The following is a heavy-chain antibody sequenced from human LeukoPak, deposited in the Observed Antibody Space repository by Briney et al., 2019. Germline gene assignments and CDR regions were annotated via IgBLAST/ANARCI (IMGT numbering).Heavy chain of an antibody. V-gene: IGHV4-59*08. CDR3: ARQGFVYYDILTGYDSAFDP. CDR1: GGSISSYY. J-gene: IGHJ5*02. Sequence: SETLSLTCTVSGGSISSYYWSWIRQPPGKGLEWIGYIYYSGSTNYNPSLKSRVTISVDTSKNQFSLKLSSVTAADTAEYYCARQGFVYYDILTGYDSAFDPWGQGTLVTVSS. CDR2: IYYSGST. D-gene: IGHD3-9*01.